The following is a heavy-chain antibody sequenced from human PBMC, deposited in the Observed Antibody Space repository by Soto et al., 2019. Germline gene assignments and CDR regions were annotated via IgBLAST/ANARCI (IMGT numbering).Heavy chain of an antibody. CDR3: ARMASAGTLNWFDP. V-gene: IGHV1-8*02. CDR1: GYTFINFD. CDR2: MNPGSGKT. D-gene: IGHD6-13*01. J-gene: IGHJ5*02. Sequence: ASVKVSCKASGYTFINFDISWVRQAAGQGLEWLGWMNPGSGKTGYASKFQGRVAMTRDASTGTSHLELSSLTSDDTAVYYCARMASAGTLNWFDPWGQGTLVTVSS.